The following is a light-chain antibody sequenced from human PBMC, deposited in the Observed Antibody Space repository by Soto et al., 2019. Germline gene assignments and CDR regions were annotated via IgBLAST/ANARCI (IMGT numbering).Light chain of an antibody. CDR3: GSYAGSNTDWG. CDR1: SSDVGGYNY. J-gene: IGLJ3*02. V-gene: IGLV2-8*01. CDR2: EVT. Sequence: QSALTQPPSASGSPGQSVTISCTGTSSDVGGYNYVSWYQQHPGKAPKLMIYEVTKRPSGVPDRFSGSKSGDRASLTVSGGQAEDEADYCCGSYAGSNTDWGVGGGAKLTVL.